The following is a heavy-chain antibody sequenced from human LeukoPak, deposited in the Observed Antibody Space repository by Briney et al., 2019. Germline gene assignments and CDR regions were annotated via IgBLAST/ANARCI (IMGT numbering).Heavy chain of an antibody. D-gene: IGHD4-17*01. CDR3: ARGLRKYGDYYGY. V-gene: IGHV4-39*01. CDR1: GGSISSSSYY. Sequence: PSETLSLTCTVSGGSISSSSYYWGWIRQPPGKGLEWIGSIYYSGSTYYNPSLKSRVTISVDTSKNQFSLKLSSVTAADTAVYYCARGLRKYGDYYGYWGQGTLVTVSS. J-gene: IGHJ4*02. CDR2: IYYSGST.